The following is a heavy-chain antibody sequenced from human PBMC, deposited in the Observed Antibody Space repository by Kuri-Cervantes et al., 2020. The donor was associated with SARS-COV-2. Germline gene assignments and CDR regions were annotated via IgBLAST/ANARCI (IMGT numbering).Heavy chain of an antibody. CDR3: ARWDGFALDL. CDR2: IDPSDSYT. J-gene: IGHJ5*02. CDR1: GYSFSTSW. V-gene: IGHV5-10-1*01. D-gene: IGHD5-24*01. Sequence: GGSLRLSCKGSGYSFSTSWMHWVRQMLGKGLEWMGRIDPSDSYTDYRPSLQGHVTISVDRSINTAYMQWSDLKSSDTAVYFCARWDGFALDLWGQGTLVTVSS.